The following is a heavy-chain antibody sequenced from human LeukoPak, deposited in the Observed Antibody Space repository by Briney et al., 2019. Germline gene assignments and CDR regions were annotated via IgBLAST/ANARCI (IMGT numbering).Heavy chain of an antibody. J-gene: IGHJ4*02. CDR3: ARSGYCSSTSCYPIDY. Sequence: GESLKISCKGSGYSFTIYWIGWVRQMPGKGLEWMGIIYPGDSDTRYSTSFQGQVTISADKSISTAYLQWSSLKASDTAMYYCARSGYCSSTSCYPIDYWGQGTLVTVSS. CDR1: GYSFTIYW. V-gene: IGHV5-51*01. CDR2: IYPGDSDT. D-gene: IGHD2-2*01.